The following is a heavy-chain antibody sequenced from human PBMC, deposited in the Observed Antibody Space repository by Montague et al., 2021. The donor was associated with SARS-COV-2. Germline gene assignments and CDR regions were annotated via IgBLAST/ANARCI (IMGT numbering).Heavy chain of an antibody. Sequence: SLRLSCAASGFIFSSYEMNWVRQAPGKGLEWISYISSSGGGSTKHYTDSVKGRFTISRDNAKNSLYLQMNSLRVEDTAIYYCARDRDWDDWCGRDVWGQGTTVTVS. J-gene: IGHJ6*02. CDR2: ISSSGGGSTK. V-gene: IGHV3-48*03. D-gene: IGHD2-21*01. CDR1: GFIFSSYE. CDR3: ARDRDWDDWCGRDV.